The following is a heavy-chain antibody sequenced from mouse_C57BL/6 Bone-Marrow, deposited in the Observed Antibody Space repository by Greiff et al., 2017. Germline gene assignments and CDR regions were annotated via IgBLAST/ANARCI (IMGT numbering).Heavy chain of an antibody. CDR3: TSGGGDYDGGY. CDR2: IDPENGDT. CDR1: GFNITDDY. D-gene: IGHD2-4*01. Sequence: EVKLQESGAELVRPGASVKLSCTASGFNITDDYMHWVKQRPEQGLEWIGWIDPENGDTEYASKFQGKAPITADTSSNPAYLQLSILTSEDTAADYYTSGGGDYDGGYWGQGTSVTVSS. J-gene: IGHJ4*01. V-gene: IGHV14-4*01.